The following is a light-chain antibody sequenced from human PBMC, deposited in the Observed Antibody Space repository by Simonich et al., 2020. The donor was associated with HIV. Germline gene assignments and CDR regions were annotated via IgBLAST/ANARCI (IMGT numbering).Light chain of an antibody. J-gene: IGLJ3*02. Sequence: QLVLTQSPSASASLGASVKLTCTLSSGHSSYAIAWHQQQPEKGPRYLMKLNSDGSHSKGDGIPARFSGSSSGAERYLTISSLQSEDEADYYCQTWVTGIQVFGGGTKLTVL. V-gene: IGLV4-69*02. CDR2: LNSDGSH. CDR1: SGHSSYA. CDR3: QTWVTGIQV.